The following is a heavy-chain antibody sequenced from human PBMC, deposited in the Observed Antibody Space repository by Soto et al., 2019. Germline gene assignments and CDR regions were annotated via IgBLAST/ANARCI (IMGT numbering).Heavy chain of an antibody. CDR2: INSDGSDT. J-gene: IGHJ4*02. CDR3: VRDDIVRGIGY. D-gene: IGHD3-10*02. CDR1: GFTFSSYW. V-gene: IGHV3-74*01. Sequence: EVQLVDSGGGLVQPGGSLRLSCAASGFTFSSYWMHWVRQAPGKGLVWVSHINSDGSDTTYADSVKGRFTISRDNAKNVLYLQMNSLRGEDTGVYYCVRDDIVRGIGYWGLGTLVTVSS.